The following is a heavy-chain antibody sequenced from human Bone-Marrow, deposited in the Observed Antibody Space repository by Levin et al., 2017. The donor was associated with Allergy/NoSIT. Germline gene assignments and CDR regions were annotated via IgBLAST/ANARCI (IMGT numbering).Heavy chain of an antibody. CDR3: TTARAGSNAFDI. J-gene: IGHJ3*02. Sequence: PGASVKVSCAASGFTFSNAWMNWVRQAPGKGLEWVGRIKSKTDGGTTDYAAPVKGRFTISRDDSKNTLYLQMNSLKTEDTAVYYCTTARAGSNAFDIWGQGTMVTVSS. CDR2: IKSKTDGGTT. D-gene: IGHD3-10*01. CDR1: GFTFSNAW. V-gene: IGHV3-15*01.